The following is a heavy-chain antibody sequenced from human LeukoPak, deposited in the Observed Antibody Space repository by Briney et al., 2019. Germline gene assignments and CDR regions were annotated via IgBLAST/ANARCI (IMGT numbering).Heavy chain of an antibody. J-gene: IGHJ3*02. CDR3: AKDGRDGITIFGVVVDAFDI. CDR1: GFTFSSYA. V-gene: IGHV3-23*01. D-gene: IGHD3-3*01. Sequence: PGGYLRLYCAASGFTFSSYAMSWVRQAPGKGLEWVSAISGSGGSTYYADSVKGRFTISRDNSKNTLYLQMNSLRAEDTAVYYCAKDGRDGITIFGVVVDAFDIWGQGTMVTVSS. CDR2: ISGSGGST.